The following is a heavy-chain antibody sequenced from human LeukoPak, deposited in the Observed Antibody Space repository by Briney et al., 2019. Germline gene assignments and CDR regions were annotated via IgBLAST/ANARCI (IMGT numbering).Heavy chain of an antibody. J-gene: IGHJ4*02. CDR3: ARMSGSFLLDY. V-gene: IGHV3-48*02. Sequence: SGGSLRLSCAASGFTFRSFSMNWVRQVPGKGLEWVSYISSSYSTIYYADSVKGRFTISRDNAKNSLYLQMNSLRDDDTAVYYCARMSGSFLLDYWGQGTLVTVSS. CDR2: ISSSYSTI. CDR1: GFTFRSFS. D-gene: IGHD1-26*01.